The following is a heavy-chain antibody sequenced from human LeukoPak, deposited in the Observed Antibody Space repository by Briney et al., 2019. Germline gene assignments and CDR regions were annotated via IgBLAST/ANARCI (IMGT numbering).Heavy chain of an antibody. CDR1: GLTFNNYA. Sequence: GGSLRLSCAVSGLTFNNYAMSWVRQAPGKGLEWVSSISKSGDNTYYAASAKGRCAIYRDNSKNTQYLQMNSLRAEDTAVYYCAKQLGYCSDGSCYFPYWGQGTLVTVSS. J-gene: IGHJ4*02. CDR2: ISKSGDNT. V-gene: IGHV3-23*01. CDR3: AKQLGYCSDGSCYFPY. D-gene: IGHD2-15*01.